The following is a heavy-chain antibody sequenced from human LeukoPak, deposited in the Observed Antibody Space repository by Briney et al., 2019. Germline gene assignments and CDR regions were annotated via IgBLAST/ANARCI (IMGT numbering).Heavy chain of an antibody. CDR2: IYGDGRT. Sequence: GGSLRLSCVVSGFSVSNNYIIWIRQAPGNGLERVSVIYGDGRTSHSASVRGRFTISRDNSKNIVSLQMNNLRAEDTAVYYCARGRGLGVVSPYFDYWGQGTLVTVSS. CDR1: GFSVSNNY. J-gene: IGHJ4*02. CDR3: ARGRGLGVVSPYFDY. V-gene: IGHV3-53*01. D-gene: IGHD3-3*01.